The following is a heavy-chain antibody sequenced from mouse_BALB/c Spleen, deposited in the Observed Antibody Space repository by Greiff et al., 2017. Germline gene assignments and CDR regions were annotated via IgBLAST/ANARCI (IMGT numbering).Heavy chain of an antibody. CDR2: ISYSGST. CDR3: ATGTEAMDY. V-gene: IGHV3-2*02. CDR1: GYSITSDYA. Sequence: EVKVEESGPGLVKPSQSLSLTCTVTGYSITSDYAWNWIRQFPGNKLEWMGYISYSGSTSYNPSLKSRISITRDTSKNQFFLQLNSVTTEDTATYYCATGTEAMDYWGQGTSVTVSS. J-gene: IGHJ4*01. D-gene: IGHD4-1*01.